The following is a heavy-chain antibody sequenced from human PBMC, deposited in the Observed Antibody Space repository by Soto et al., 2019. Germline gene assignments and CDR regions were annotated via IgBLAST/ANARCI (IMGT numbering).Heavy chain of an antibody. CDR3: ARDNNPISGYDLGDYYYYMDV. D-gene: IGHD5-12*01. CDR1: GGTFSSYT. CDR2: IIPTLGIA. Sequence: SVKVSCKASGGTFSSYTISWVRQAPGQGLEWMGRIIPTLGIANYAQKFQGRVTITADKSTSTAYMELSSLRSEDTAVYYCARDNNPISGYDLGDYYYYMDVWVKGTTVTVSS. V-gene: IGHV1-69*04. J-gene: IGHJ6*03.